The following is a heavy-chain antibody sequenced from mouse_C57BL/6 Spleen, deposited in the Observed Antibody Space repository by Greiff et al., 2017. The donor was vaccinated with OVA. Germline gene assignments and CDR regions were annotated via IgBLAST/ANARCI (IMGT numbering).Heavy chain of an antibody. D-gene: IGHD2-4*01. J-gene: IGHJ2*01. CDR2: INPNNGGT. CDR1: GYPFTDYY. CDR3: ARGGDYDGY. V-gene: IGHV1-26*01. Sequence: VQLQQSGPELVKPGASVKISCKAPGYPFTDYYMNWVKQSHGYSLEWFGDINPNNGGTSYNQKFKGKATLTVDKSSSTAYMELRSLTSEDSAVYYCARGGDYDGYWGQGTTLTVSS.